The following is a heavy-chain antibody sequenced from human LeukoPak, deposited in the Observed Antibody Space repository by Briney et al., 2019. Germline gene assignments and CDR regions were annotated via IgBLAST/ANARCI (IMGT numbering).Heavy chain of an antibody. Sequence: GGSLRLSCAASVITFSDYYMSWIRQAPGRGREWVSYISSSGSTIYYADSVKGRFTISRDNAKNSLYLQMNSLRAEDTAVYYCARHGSGSQKDYYYGMDVWGQGTTVTVSS. D-gene: IGHD3-10*01. CDR3: ARHGSGSQKDYYYGMDV. CDR1: VITFSDYY. J-gene: IGHJ6*02. CDR2: ISSSGSTI. V-gene: IGHV3-11*01.